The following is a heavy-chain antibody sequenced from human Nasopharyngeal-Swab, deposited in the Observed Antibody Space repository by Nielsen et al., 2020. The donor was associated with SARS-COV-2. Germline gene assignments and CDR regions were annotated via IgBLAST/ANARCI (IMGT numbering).Heavy chain of an antibody. J-gene: IGHJ6*02. Sequence: GSLRLSCTVSGGSISSSSYYWGWIRQPPGKGLEWIGSIYYSGSTYYNPSLKSRVTISVDTPKNQFSLKLSSVAAADTAMYYCARHPSSSWTNLYYYYGMDVWGQGTTVTVSS. CDR2: IYYSGST. CDR1: GGSISSSSYY. D-gene: IGHD6-13*01. CDR3: ARHPSSSWTNLYYYYGMDV. V-gene: IGHV4-39*01.